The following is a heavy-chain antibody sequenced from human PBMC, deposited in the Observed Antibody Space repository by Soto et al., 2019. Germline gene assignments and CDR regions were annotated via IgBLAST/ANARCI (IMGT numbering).Heavy chain of an antibody. D-gene: IGHD2-2*01. CDR1: GGSISSSNW. CDR2: IYHSGST. CDR3: ARVKYCSNTSCYAVFDY. Sequence: QVQLQESGPGLVKPSGTLSLTCAVSGGSISSSNWWSWVRQPPGKGLEWIGEIYHSGSTNYNPSLKSRVTISVDKSKNQFSLKLSSVTAADTAVYYCARVKYCSNTSCYAVFDYWGQGTLVTVSS. J-gene: IGHJ4*02. V-gene: IGHV4-4*02.